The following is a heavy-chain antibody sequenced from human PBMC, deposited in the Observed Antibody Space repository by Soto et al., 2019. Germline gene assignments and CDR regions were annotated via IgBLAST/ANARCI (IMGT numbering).Heavy chain of an antibody. CDR1: GGSISSSDYY. CDR3: ARLWRYCTSISCYPDH. D-gene: IGHD2-2*01. V-gene: IGHV4-39*01. CDR2: MYYSGST. Sequence: QVQLQESGPGLVKPSETLSLTCTVSGGSISSSDYYWGWIRQPPGKGLEWIGSMYYSGSTYHNPSLKSRVTISVDTSENQFSLKLSSVTAADTAVYYCARLWRYCTSISCYPDHWGQGTLVTVSS. J-gene: IGHJ5*02.